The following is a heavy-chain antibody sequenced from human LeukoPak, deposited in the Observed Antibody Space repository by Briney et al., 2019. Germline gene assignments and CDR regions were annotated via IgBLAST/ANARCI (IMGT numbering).Heavy chain of an antibody. V-gene: IGHV1-18*01. D-gene: IGHD2-2*01. Sequence: ASVKVSCKASGYTFTSYGISWLRQAPGQGLEWMGWISAYNGNTNYAQKPQGRVTMTTDTSTSTAYMELRSLRSDDTAVYYCARDRPVVPADAFDIWGQGTMVTVSS. CDR1: GYTFTSYG. CDR2: ISAYNGNT. CDR3: ARDRPVVPADAFDI. J-gene: IGHJ3*02.